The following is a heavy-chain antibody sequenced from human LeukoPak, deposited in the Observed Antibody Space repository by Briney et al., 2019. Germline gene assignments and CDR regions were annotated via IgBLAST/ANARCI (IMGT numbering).Heavy chain of an antibody. CDR3: AREKYYYGSGSWYYYMDV. J-gene: IGHJ6*03. D-gene: IGHD3-10*01. CDR2: IFYSGST. Sequence: SETLSLTCTVSSGSISTSNYYWGWVRQPPGKALEWIGNIFYSGSTYYSPSLKSRVTISLDTSRNQFSLKLSSVTAADTAVYYCAREKYYYGSGSWYYYMDVWGKGTTVTISS. V-gene: IGHV4-39*07. CDR1: SGSISTSNYY.